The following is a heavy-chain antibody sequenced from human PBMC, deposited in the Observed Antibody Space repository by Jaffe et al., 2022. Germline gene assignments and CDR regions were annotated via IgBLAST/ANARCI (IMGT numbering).Heavy chain of an antibody. V-gene: IGHV2-5*01. CDR3: AHSRGIWGSYRLNAFDI. J-gene: IGHJ3*02. Sequence: QITLKESGPTLVKPTQTLTLTCTFSGFSLSTSGVGVGWIRQPPGKALEWLALIYWNDDKRYSPSLKSRLTITKDTSKNQVVLTMTNMDPVDTATYYCAHSRGIWGSYRLNAFDIWGQGTMVTVSS. D-gene: IGHD3-16*02. CDR1: GFSLSTSGVG. CDR2: IYWNDDK.